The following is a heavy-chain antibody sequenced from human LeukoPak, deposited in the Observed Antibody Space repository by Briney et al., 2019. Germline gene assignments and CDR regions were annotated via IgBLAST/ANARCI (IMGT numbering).Heavy chain of an antibody. V-gene: IGHV3-72*01. J-gene: IGHJ6*04. CDR3: TTAIPGAVDV. CDR2: TRNKANSYTT. CDR1: GFTFSDHY. Sequence: PGGSLRLSCAASGFTFSDHYMDWVRQAPGKGLEWVGRTRNKANSYTTEYAASVKGRFTISRDDSKNTLYLQMNSLKTEDTAVYYCTTAIPGAVDVWGKGTTVTVSS. D-gene: IGHD2-21*02.